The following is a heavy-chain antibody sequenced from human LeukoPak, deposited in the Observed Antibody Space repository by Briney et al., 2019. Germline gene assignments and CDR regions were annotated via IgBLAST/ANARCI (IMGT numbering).Heavy chain of an antibody. D-gene: IGHD3-9*01. V-gene: IGHV3-21*01. CDR2: IITLSATYL. Sequence: GGSLRLSCAASGFIVSNNYMSWVRQAPGRGLEWVSSIITLSATYLYYADSVKGRFTISRDNAKNSLYLQMDSLRAEDTAVYYCARDFDRAGDYHHFDSWGQGTLVTVSS. CDR3: ARDFDRAGDYHHFDS. CDR1: GFIVSNNY. J-gene: IGHJ4*02.